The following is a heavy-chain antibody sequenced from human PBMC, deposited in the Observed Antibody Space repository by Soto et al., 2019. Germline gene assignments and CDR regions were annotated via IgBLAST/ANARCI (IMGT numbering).Heavy chain of an antibody. V-gene: IGHV4-61*01. D-gene: IGHD6-13*01. CDR1: GGSVSSGSYY. CDR3: ARDVEYSSSWYNWFDP. CDR2: IYYSGST. Sequence: QVQLQESGPGLVKPSETLSLTCTVSGGSVSSGSYYWSWIRQPPGKGLEWIGYIYYSGSTNYNPSLKSRATISVDTSKNQFARKLSSVTAADTAVYYCARDVEYSSSWYNWFDPWGQGTLVTVSS. J-gene: IGHJ5*02.